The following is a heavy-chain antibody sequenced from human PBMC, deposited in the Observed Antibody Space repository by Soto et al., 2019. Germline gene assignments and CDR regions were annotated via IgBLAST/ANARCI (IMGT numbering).Heavy chain of an antibody. CDR1: GYTFTTYY. J-gene: IGHJ4*02. V-gene: IGHV1-46*01. CDR3: STRGPGHS. Sequence: QVQLVQYGTEVNKPGASVKVSCKSYGYTFTTYYMHWVRQAHGQGLEWMGIIRPDSRRTSYAQKFKGRFTMTSDTSTSTGYMELSSRGSEDTAVYYCSTRGPGHSWGQGTLVTVSS. CDR2: IRPDSRRT.